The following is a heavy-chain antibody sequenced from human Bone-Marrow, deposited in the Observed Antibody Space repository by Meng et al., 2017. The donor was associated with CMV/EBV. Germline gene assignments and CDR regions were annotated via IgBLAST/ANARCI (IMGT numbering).Heavy chain of an antibody. CDR1: GFTFSNAW. CDR3: TPGATGIAVAGHTGY. CDR2: IKSKTDGGTT. D-gene: IGHD6-19*01. V-gene: IGHV3-15*01. J-gene: IGHJ4*02. Sequence: GGSLRLSCAASGFTFSNAWMSWVRQAPGKGLEWVGRIKSKTDGGTTDYAAPVKGRFTISRDDSKNTLYLQMNSLKTEDTAVYYCTPGATGIAVAGHTGYWGQGTLVTVSS.